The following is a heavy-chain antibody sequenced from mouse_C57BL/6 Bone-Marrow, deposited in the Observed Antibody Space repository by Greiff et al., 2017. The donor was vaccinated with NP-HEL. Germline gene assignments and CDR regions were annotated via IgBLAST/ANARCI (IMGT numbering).Heavy chain of an antibody. Sequence: ESGPGLVKPSQSLSLTCSVTGYSITSGYYWNWIRQFPGNKLEWMGYISYDGSNNYNPSLKNRISITRDTSKNQFFLKLNSVTTEDTATYYCASREGYYYGSSPRDYWGQGTTLTVSS. V-gene: IGHV3-6*01. CDR1: GYSITSGYY. CDR2: ISYDGSN. CDR3: ASREGYYYGSSPRDY. D-gene: IGHD1-1*01. J-gene: IGHJ2*01.